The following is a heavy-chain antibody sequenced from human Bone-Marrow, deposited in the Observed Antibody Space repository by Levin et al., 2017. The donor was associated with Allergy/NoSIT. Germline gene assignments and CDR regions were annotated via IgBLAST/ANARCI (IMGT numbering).Heavy chain of an antibody. J-gene: IGHJ5*02. CDR2: ISWNSGSI. D-gene: IGHD6-13*01. V-gene: IGHV3-9*01. CDR1: GFTFDDYA. CDR3: AKAQIRYSNFRGWFDP. Sequence: SLKISCAASGFTFDDYAMHWVRQAPGKGLEWVSGISWNSGSIGYADSVKGRFTISRDNAKNSLYLQMNSLRAEDTALYYCAKAQIRYSNFRGWFDPWGQGTLVTVSS.